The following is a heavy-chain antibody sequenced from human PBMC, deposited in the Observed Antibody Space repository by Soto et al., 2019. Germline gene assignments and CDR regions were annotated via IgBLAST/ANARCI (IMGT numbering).Heavy chain of an antibody. Sequence: QVQLQESGPGLVKPSETLSLTCTVSGGSISGYYWTWIRQPPGKGLDWIGYIYYTGSTNYNPSLKSRVTISVDTSKNQFSLKLSSVTAADTAVYYCARETTTVRGVIYEYWGQGTLVTVSS. CDR1: GGSISGYY. V-gene: IGHV4-59*01. J-gene: IGHJ4*02. CDR3: ARETTTVRGVIYEY. CDR2: IYYTGST. D-gene: IGHD3-10*01.